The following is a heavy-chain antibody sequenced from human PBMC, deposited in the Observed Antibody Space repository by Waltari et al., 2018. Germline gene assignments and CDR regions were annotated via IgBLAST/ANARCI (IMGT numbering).Heavy chain of an antibody. D-gene: IGHD2-2*01. Sequence: QVQLVQSGAEVKKPGASVRVSCKASGYIFTTFYMHGVRQAPGRGLQWMGMVTPNGGTTAYAQKLQDRVTMTSDTSTSTVYMELSSLRSEDTAVYYCARAGSSLIWGVAEWGQGTLVTVSS. CDR3: ARAGSSLIWGVAE. J-gene: IGHJ4*02. CDR2: VTPNGGTT. V-gene: IGHV1-46*04. CDR1: GYIFTTFY.